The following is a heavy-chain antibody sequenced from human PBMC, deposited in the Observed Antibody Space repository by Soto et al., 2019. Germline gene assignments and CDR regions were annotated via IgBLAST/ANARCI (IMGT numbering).Heavy chain of an antibody. CDR1: GYSFTSYW. V-gene: IGHV5-51*01. CDR2: IYPGDSDT. D-gene: IGHD5-12*01. Sequence: GESLKISCKGSGYSFTSYWIGWVRQMPGKGLEWMGIIYPGDSDTRYSPSFQGQVTISADKSISTAYLQWSSLKASDTATYYCARRSGYRQYYFYGMDVWGQWTTGTVSS. CDR3: ARRSGYRQYYFYGMDV. J-gene: IGHJ6*02.